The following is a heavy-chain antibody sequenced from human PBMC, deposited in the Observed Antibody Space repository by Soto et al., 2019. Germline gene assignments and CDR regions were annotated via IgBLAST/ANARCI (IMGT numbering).Heavy chain of an antibody. V-gene: IGHV1-8*01. D-gene: IGHD3-3*01. J-gene: IGHJ5*02. CDR3: ARCRSGVVNNWFDP. CDR1: GYTFTSYD. CDR2: MNPNSGNT. Sequence: ASVKVSCKASGYTFTSYDINWVRQATGQGLEWMGWMNPNSGNTGYAQKFQGRVTMTRNTSISTAYMELGSLRSEDTAVYYCARCRSGVVNNWFDPWGQGTLVTVSS.